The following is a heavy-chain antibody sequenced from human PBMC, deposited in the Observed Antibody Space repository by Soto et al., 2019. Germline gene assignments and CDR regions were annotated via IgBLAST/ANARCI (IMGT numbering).Heavy chain of an antibody. CDR3: ARGWGYDSSDYYYAY. CDR2: IIPIFGTA. V-gene: IGHV1-69*01. J-gene: IGHJ4*02. Sequence: QVQLVQSGAEVRKPGSSVKVSCKVSGGTFSRHAISWVRQAPGQGLEWMGGIIPIFGTANHAQKFQGRVTIIADESTSTAYMELSSLRSEDTAIYYCARGWGYDSSDYYYAYWGQGTLVIVSS. D-gene: IGHD3-22*01. CDR1: GGTFSRHA.